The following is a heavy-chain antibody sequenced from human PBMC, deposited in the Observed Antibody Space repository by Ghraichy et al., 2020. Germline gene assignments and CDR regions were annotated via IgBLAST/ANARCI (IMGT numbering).Heavy chain of an antibody. D-gene: IGHD6-13*01. J-gene: IGHJ4*02. CDR2: INSDGSST. Sequence: GSLRLSCAASGFTFSSYWMHWVRQAPGKGLVWVSRINSDGSSTSYAYSVKGRFTISRDNAKNTLYLQMNSLRAEDTAVYYCARCVPNSSSNDYWGQGTLVTVSS. CDR1: GFTFSSYW. CDR3: ARCVPNSSSNDY. V-gene: IGHV3-74*01.